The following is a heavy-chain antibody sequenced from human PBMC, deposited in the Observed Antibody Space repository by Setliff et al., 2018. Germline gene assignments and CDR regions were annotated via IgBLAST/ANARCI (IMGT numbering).Heavy chain of an antibody. Sequence: YSISSGYYWGWIRQPPGKGLEWIGSIYHSGSTYYNPSLKSRVTISVDTSKNQFSLKLSSVTAADTAVYYCARAQWLVDYYYYGMDVWGQGTTVTVSS. CDR3: ARAQWLVDYYYYGMDV. V-gene: IGHV4-38-2*02. D-gene: IGHD6-19*01. CDR2: IYHSGST. CDR1: YSISSGYY. J-gene: IGHJ6*02.